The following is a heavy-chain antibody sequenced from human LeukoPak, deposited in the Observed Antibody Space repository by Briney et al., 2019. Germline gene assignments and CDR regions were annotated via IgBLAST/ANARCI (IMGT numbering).Heavy chain of an antibody. CDR3: ARGGGFDSPFDV. Sequence: GGSLRLSCAASGFTVSSNYMSWVRQAPGKGLEWVSVIYRGERTDYADSVKGRFTISRDNSRDNSKNTLYLQMNSLRADDTAVYYCARGGGFDSPFDVWGQGTLVTVSS. V-gene: IGHV3-66*01. J-gene: IGHJ4*02. D-gene: IGHD5-12*01. CDR1: GFTVSSNY. CDR2: IYRGERT.